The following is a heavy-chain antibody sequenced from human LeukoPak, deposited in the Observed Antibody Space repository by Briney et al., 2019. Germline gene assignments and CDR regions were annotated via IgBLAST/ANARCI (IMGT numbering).Heavy chain of an antibody. Sequence: PGRSMRLSCADSGFTFSSYGMHWVRQAPGKGLEWVAVISYDGSNKYYADSVKGRFTISRDNSKNTLYLQMNSLRAEDTAVYYCARDLSSGSYDYWGQGTLVTVSS. V-gene: IGHV3-30*03. CDR3: ARDLSSGSYDY. J-gene: IGHJ4*02. D-gene: IGHD1-26*01. CDR1: GFTFSSYG. CDR2: ISYDGSNK.